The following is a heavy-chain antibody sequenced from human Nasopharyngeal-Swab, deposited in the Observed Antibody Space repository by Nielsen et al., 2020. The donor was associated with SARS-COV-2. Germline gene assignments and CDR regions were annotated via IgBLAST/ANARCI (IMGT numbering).Heavy chain of an antibody. D-gene: IGHD3-9*01. CDR3: ARRDILAGYFRPDYFDF. J-gene: IGHJ4*02. V-gene: IGHV3-23*01. Sequence: GESLKISCAASGFTFSTYAMTWVRQAPGKGLEWVSSLRGDGGSTYYAESVKGRFTISRDNSKNTLYLEMTSLRAEDTAAYYCARRDILAGYFRPDYFDFWGRGTLVTVSS. CDR2: LRGDGGST. CDR1: GFTFSTYA.